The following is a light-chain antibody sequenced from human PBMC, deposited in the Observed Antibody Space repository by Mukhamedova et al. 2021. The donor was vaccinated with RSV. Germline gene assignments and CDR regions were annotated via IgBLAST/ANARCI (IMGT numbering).Light chain of an antibody. CDR1: VGSYDR. V-gene: IGLV2-18*02. CDR2: GVN. Sequence: VGSYDRVSWYQQPPGTAPKLMIYGVNYRPSGVPDRFSGTKSGNTASLTISGLQAEDEADYYCSSYTTSSTYVFGTGTKVTVL. J-gene: IGLJ1*01. CDR3: SSYTTSSTYV.